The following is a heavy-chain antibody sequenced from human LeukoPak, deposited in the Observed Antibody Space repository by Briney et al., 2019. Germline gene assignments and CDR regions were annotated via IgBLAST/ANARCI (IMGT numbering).Heavy chain of an antibody. CDR3: AKDAQRGFDYSSSLDK. V-gene: IGHV3-33*06. CDR2: IWSDGTNR. CDR1: GFTFSHYG. D-gene: IGHD4-11*01. Sequence: PGRSLRLSCATSGFTFSHYGMHLVRQAPGKGLEWVAVIWSDGTNRYYGAPVKGRFTIARDNFQRTVYLQMDSLRAEDTAVYYCAKDAQRGFDYSSSLDKWGQGTLVTVSS. J-gene: IGHJ4*02.